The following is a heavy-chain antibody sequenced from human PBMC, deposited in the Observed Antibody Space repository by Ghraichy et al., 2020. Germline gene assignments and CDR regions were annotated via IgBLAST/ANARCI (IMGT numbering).Heavy chain of an antibody. V-gene: IGHV3-48*02. J-gene: IGHJ4*02. CDR3: ARDRAAYCGGDCYSRYYY. D-gene: IGHD2-21*02. CDR2: ISSSSSTI. CDR1: GFTFSSYS. Sequence: GESLNISCAASGFTFSSYSMNWVRQAPGKGLEWVSYISSSSSTIYYADSVKGRFTISRDNAKNSLYLQMNSLRDEDTAVYYCARDRAAYCGGDCYSRYYYWGQGTLVTVSS.